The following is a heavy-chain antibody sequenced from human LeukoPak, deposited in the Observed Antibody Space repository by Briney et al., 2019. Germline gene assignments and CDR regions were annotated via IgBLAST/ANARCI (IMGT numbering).Heavy chain of an antibody. Sequence: GGSLRLSCAASGFNFSSYWMSWVRPAPGKGLGWVANIKQDGSEKYYVDSVKGRFTISRDNAKNSLYLQMNSLRAEDTAVYYCARESPGIAAAYDYWGQGTLVTVSS. CDR1: GFNFSSYW. CDR3: ARESPGIAAAYDY. D-gene: IGHD6-13*01. V-gene: IGHV3-7*01. J-gene: IGHJ4*02. CDR2: IKQDGSEK.